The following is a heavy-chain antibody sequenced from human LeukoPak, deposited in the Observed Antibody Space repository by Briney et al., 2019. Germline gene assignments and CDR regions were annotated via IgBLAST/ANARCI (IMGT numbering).Heavy chain of an antibody. CDR3: ARGLNSGSYGN. V-gene: IGHV4-61*02. Sequence: SETLSLTCTVSGGSISSGSYYWSWIRQPARNGLEWIGRIYTSGSTNYNPSLKSRVTISVDTSKNQFSLKLSSVTAADTAVYYCARGLNSGSYGNWGQGTLVTVSS. CDR1: GGSISSGSYY. D-gene: IGHD1-26*01. J-gene: IGHJ4*02. CDR2: IYTSGST.